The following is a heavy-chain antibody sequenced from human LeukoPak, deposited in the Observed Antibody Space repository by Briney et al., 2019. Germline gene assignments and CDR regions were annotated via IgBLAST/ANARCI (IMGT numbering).Heavy chain of an antibody. CDR1: GGSISSSSYY. V-gene: IGHV4-39*01. J-gene: IGHJ3*02. CDR3: ARLRDGYNYVDI. D-gene: IGHD5-24*01. CDR2: IYYSGST. Sequence: SETLSLTCTVSGGSISSSSYYWGWIRQPPGKGLEWIGSIYYSGSTYYNPSVKSRFTISVDTAKNQFSLKLSSVTAADTAVYYCARLRDGYNYVDIWGQGTMVTVSS.